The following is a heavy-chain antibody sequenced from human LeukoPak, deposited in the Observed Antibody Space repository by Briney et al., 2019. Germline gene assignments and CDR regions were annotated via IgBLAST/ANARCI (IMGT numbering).Heavy chain of an antibody. J-gene: IGHJ1*01. V-gene: IGHV3-11*01. D-gene: IGHD2/OR15-2a*01. CDR3: ATNLIGAGEYFQK. Sequence: GGSLRLSCAASGLRFSDYYVSWIRQAPGKGLQCVSYIIIGVDIIHYADSVKGRFTSSRDNAKNSGYMEMNSLGAEDTAVYYCATNLIGAGEYFQKWGQGNLVTVSS. CDR2: IIIGVDII. CDR1: GLRFSDYY.